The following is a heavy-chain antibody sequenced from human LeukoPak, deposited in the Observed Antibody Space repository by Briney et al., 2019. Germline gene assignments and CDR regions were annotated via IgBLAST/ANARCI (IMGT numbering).Heavy chain of an antibody. J-gene: IGHJ4*02. CDR3: ARVGGYYYDPLYYFDY. Sequence: ASVKVSCKVSGYTLTELSMHWVRQAPGKRLEWMGVFDPEDGETIYAQKFQGRVTMTEDTSTDTAYMELSSLRSEDTAVYYCARVGGYYYDPLYYFDYWGQGTLVTVSS. D-gene: IGHD3-22*01. CDR1: GYTLTELS. V-gene: IGHV1-24*01. CDR2: FDPEDGET.